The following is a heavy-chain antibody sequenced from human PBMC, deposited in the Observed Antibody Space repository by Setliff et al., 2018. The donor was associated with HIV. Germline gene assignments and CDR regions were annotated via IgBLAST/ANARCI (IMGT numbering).Heavy chain of an antibody. CDR1: GFTFSGFA. Sequence: GGSLRLSCGASGFTFSGFAMNWVRHAPGKGLEWVSAVSGGGTATEYAGSVQGRFTISRDNSKNTMYLQMKSLRVEDTAVYYCVREERAADSGSYYSSRWFDRWGQGTLVTVS. J-gene: IGHJ5*02. CDR3: VREERAADSGSYYSSRWFDR. CDR2: VSGGGTAT. D-gene: IGHD1-26*01. V-gene: IGHV3-23*01.